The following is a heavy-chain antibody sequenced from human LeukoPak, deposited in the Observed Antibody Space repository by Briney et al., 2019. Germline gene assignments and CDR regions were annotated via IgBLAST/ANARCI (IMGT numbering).Heavy chain of an antibody. J-gene: IGHJ6*04. V-gene: IGHV3-66*01. D-gene: IGHD3-10*02. CDR2: IYRCVNK. CDR1: GFSISSNY. CDR3: AELGITMIGGV. Sequence: AGGSLRLSCVASGFSISSNYTIWVRQVSGKGLEWVSVIYRCVNKYDAESVKGRFTISRDNAKNSLYLQMNSLRAEDTAVYYCAELGITMIGGVWGKGTTVTISS.